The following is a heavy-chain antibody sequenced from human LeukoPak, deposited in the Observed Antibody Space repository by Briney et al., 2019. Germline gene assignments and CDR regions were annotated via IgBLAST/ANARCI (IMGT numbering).Heavy chain of an antibody. J-gene: IGHJ4*02. V-gene: IGHV3-7*01. CDR1: GFILSGYF. CDR3: ATDRGWRTSGYYLYYFES. D-gene: IGHD3-3*01. CDR2: IKHDGSGE. Sequence: PGGSLRLSCAASGFILSGYFMSWVRQAPGKGLEWVASIKHDGSGEYYVDSVRGRFTISRDNTKSSLYLQMSSLRVEDTAVYYCATDRGWRTSGYYLYYFESWGQGTLVTVSS.